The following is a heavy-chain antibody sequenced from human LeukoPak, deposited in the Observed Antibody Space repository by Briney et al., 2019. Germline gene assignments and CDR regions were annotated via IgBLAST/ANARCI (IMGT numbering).Heavy chain of an antibody. J-gene: IGHJ3*02. V-gene: IGHV4-34*01. CDR2: INHSGST. Sequence: SETLSLTCAVYGGSFSGYYWSWIRQPPGKGLEWIGEINHSGSTNYNPSLKSRVTISVDTSKNQFSLKLSSVTAADTAVYYCARSEPSALLAFDIWGQGTMVTVSS. D-gene: IGHD1-14*01. CDR3: ARSEPSALLAFDI. CDR1: GGSFSGYY.